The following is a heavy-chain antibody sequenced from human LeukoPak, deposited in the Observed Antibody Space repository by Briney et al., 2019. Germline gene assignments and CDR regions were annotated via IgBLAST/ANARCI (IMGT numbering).Heavy chain of an antibody. V-gene: IGHV3-7*01. J-gene: IGHJ4*02. D-gene: IGHD6-13*01. CDR2: IKEDGSEK. CDR1: GFTFSSYW. Sequence: PGGSLRLSCAASGFTFSSYWMSWVRQTPGKGLEWVANIKEDGSEKYYVDSVKGRFTISRDDAKSSLYLQRNSLRAEDTAVYYCARQKLASRNSFEFWGQGNLVTVSS. CDR3: ARQKLASRNSFEF.